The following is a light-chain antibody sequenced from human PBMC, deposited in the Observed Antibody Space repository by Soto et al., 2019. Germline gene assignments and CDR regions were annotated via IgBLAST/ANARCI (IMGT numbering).Light chain of an antibody. CDR1: SSDVGGYNY. CDR3: LSYADTAYV. J-gene: IGLJ1*01. CDR2: DVS. Sequence: QSVLTQPPSASGSPGQSVTISCAGTSSDVGGYNYVSWYQQYPGKVPKLMIYDVSERPSGVPDRFSGSKSGNTAFLTVSGLQAEDEADYYCLSYADTAYVFGTGTKVTVL. V-gene: IGLV2-8*01.